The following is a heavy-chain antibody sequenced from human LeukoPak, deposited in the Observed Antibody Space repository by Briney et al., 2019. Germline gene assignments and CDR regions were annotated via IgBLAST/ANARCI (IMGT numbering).Heavy chain of an antibody. D-gene: IGHD2-15*01. CDR1: GFSLSTSGMG. V-gene: IGHV2-5*02. CDR3: ARLTYVVASGGSRFDI. Sequence: SGPTLVNPTQTLTLTCSFSGFSLSTSGMGVGWIRQPPGKALEWLAVFYWDDDKHYSPTLKSRLSIIKDTSRNQVVLTMTNMDPVDTATYYCARLTYVVASGGSRFDIWGQGTMVSVSS. CDR2: FYWDDDK. J-gene: IGHJ3*02.